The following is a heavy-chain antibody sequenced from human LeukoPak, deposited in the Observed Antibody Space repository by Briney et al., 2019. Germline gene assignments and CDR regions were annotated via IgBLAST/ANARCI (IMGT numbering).Heavy chain of an antibody. CDR2: INHSGST. D-gene: IGHD2-15*01. J-gene: IGHJ3*02. CDR3: GSPPGENIVFDI. Sequence: PSETLSLTCAVYGGSFGGYYWSWIRQPPGKGLEWIGEINHSGSTNYNPSLKSRVTISVDTSKNQFSLKLSSVTAADTAVYYCGSPPGENIVFDIGGKGKRVTFS. CDR1: GGSFGGYY. V-gene: IGHV4-34*01.